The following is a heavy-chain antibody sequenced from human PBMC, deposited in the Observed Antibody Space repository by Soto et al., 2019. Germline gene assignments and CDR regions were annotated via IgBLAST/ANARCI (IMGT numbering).Heavy chain of an antibody. J-gene: IGHJ4*02. Sequence: QVQLVQSGGEIKKPGASVKVSCKASGYSLPSYGISWVRQAPGQGLEWMGYVNTVNADTYYAEKFRGRVTMTTDTSTATAYMERRSLTYDDTAVYYCARGRSKEMAIIADYWGQGTLVTVSS. CDR3: ARGRSKEMAIIADY. CDR2: VNTVNADT. CDR1: GYSLPSYG. V-gene: IGHV1-18*04.